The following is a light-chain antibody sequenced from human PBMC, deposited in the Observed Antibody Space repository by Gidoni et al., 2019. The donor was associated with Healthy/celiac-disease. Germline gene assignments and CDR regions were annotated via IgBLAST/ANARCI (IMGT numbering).Light chain of an antibody. CDR1: SGSIASND. V-gene: IGLV6-57*02. CDR2: EDN. J-gene: IGLJ2*01. Sequence: FMLTQPHPVSESPGKTVTITCTGSSGSIASNDVQWYQQRPGSAPTTVIYEDNQRPSGVPDRFSGSIDSSSNSASLTISGLKTEDEADYYCQSYDSSTVVFGGGTKLTVL. CDR3: QSYDSSTVV.